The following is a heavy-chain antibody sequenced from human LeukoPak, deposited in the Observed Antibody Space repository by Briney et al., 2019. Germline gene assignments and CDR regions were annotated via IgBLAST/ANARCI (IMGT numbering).Heavy chain of an antibody. CDR3: ARGGQWLPDWYFDL. J-gene: IGHJ2*01. D-gene: IGHD6-19*01. V-gene: IGHV4-38-2*01. Sequence: SETLSLTCAVSGYSISSGYYWGWIRQPPGKGLEWIGSIYHSGSTYYNPSLKSRVTMSVDTSKNQFSLKLSSVTAADTAVYYCARGGQWLPDWYFDLWGRGTLVTVSS. CDR2: IYHSGST. CDR1: GYSISSGYY.